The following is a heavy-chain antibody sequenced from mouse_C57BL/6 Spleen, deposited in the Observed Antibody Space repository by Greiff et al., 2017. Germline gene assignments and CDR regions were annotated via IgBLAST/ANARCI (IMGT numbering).Heavy chain of an antibody. CDR1: GYTFTSYW. V-gene: IGHV1-50*01. J-gene: IGHJ1*03. Sequence: VQLQQPGAELVKPGASVKLSCKASGYTFTSYWMQWVKQRPGQGLEWIGEIDPSDSYTNYNQKFKGKATLTVDTSSSTAYMQLSSLTSEDSAVYYCASGYYYGSKGYFDVWGTGTTVTVSS. D-gene: IGHD1-1*01. CDR2: IDPSDSYT. CDR3: ASGYYYGSKGYFDV.